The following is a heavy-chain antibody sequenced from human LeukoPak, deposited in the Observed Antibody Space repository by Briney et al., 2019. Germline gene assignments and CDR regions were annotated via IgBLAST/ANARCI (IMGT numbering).Heavy chain of an antibody. J-gene: IGHJ4*02. CDR3: AREGPGGDYYGSGSYDY. CDR1: GYTFTSYY. V-gene: IGHV1-46*01. Sequence: ASVKVSCKASGYTFTSYYMHWVRQAPGQGLEWMGIINPSGGSTSYAQKFQGRVTMTRDTSTSTVYMELSSLRSEDTAAYYCAREGPGGDYYGSGSYDYWGQGTLVTVSS. D-gene: IGHD3-10*01. CDR2: INPSGGST.